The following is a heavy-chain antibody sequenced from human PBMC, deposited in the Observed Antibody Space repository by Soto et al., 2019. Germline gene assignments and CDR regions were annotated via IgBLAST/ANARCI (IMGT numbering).Heavy chain of an antibody. Sequence: VQLVESGGGVVQPGRSLRLSCAASGFTFSSYGMHWVRQAPGKGLEWVAVIWYDGSNKYYADSVKGRFTISRDNSKNTLYLQMNSLRADDTAVYYCARGARSLGYSYGPIAAALGYWGLGTLVTVSS. CDR2: IWYDGSNK. CDR3: ARGARSLGYSYGPIAAALGY. J-gene: IGHJ4*02. V-gene: IGHV3-33*01. CDR1: GFTFSSYG. D-gene: IGHD5-18*01.